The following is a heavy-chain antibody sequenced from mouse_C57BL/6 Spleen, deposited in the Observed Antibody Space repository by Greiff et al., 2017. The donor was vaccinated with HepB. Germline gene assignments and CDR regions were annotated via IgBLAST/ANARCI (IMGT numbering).Heavy chain of an antibody. CDR2: INPNNGGT. CDR3: ARYSNYDWYFDV. V-gene: IGHV1-22*01. CDR1: GYTFTDYN. D-gene: IGHD2-5*01. J-gene: IGHJ1*03. Sequence: EVQLQQSGPELVKPGASVKMSCKASGYTFTDYNMHWVKQSHGKSLEWIGYINPNNGGTSYNQKFKGKATLTVNKSSSTAYMELRSLTSEDSAVYYCARYSNYDWYFDVWGTGTTVTVSS.